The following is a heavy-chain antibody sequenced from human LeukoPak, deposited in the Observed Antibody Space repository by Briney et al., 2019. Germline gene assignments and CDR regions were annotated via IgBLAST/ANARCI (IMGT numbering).Heavy chain of an antibody. Sequence: GASVKVSCKASGYTFTSYAMNWVRQAPGQGLEWMGWINTNTGNPTYAQGFTGRFVFSLDTSVSTAYLQISSLKAEDTAVYYCARDPRMDIVVVPAAKELGYYMDVWGKGTTVTVSS. J-gene: IGHJ6*03. D-gene: IGHD2-2*03. CDR2: INTNTGNP. CDR3: ARDPRMDIVVVPAAKELGYYMDV. CDR1: GYTFTSYA. V-gene: IGHV7-4-1*02.